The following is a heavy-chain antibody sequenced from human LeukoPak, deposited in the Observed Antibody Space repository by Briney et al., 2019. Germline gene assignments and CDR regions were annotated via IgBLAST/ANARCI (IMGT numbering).Heavy chain of an antibody. Sequence: GASVKVSCKASGYTFTGYYMHCVRQAPGQGLEWMGIINPSGGSASYAQKFQGRVTMTRDMSTSTVYMELSSLRSEDTAVYYCARDFLSYDSSNNAFDIWGQGTVVTVSS. D-gene: IGHD3-22*01. J-gene: IGHJ3*02. CDR2: INPSGGSA. CDR3: ARDFLSYDSSNNAFDI. CDR1: GYTFTGYY. V-gene: IGHV1-46*01.